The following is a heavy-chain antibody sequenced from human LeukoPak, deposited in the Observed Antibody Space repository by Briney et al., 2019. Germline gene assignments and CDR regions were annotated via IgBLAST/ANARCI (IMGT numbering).Heavy chain of an antibody. J-gene: IGHJ4*02. D-gene: IGHD1-1*01. CDR3: ARDSIQLWPNAIDF. CDR2: ISSSSINI. CDR1: GFTFSGYS. V-gene: IGHV3-48*01. Sequence: PGGSLRLSCATSGFTFSGYSMIWVRQAPGKGLEWISYISSSSINIHYGDSVKGRFTISRDNAENSLYLQMNSLRAEDTAVYYCARDSIQLWPNAIDFWGQGTLVTVSS.